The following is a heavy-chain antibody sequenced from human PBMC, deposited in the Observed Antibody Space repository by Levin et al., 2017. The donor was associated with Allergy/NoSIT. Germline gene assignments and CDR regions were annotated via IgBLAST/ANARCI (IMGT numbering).Heavy chain of an antibody. CDR3: AKDGRDSSSWYDY. J-gene: IGHJ4*02. D-gene: IGHD6-13*01. Sequence: PSETLSLTCAASGFTFSSYGMHWVRQAPGKGLEWVAVISYDGSNKYYADSVKGRFTISRDNSKNTLYLQMNSLRAEDTAVYYCAKDGRDSSSWYDYWGQGTLVTVSS. CDR1: GFTFSSYG. V-gene: IGHV3-30*18. CDR2: ISYDGSNK.